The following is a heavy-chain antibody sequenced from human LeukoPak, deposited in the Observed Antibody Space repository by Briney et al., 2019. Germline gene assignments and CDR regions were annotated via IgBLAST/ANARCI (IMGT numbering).Heavy chain of an antibody. CDR1: GVSISSGSYY. CDR2: IYTSGST. Sequence: PSETLSLTCTVSGVSISSGSYYWSWIRQPAGKGLEWIGRIYTSGSTNYNPSLKSRVTISVDTSKNQFSLKLSSVTAADTAVYYCARGEITMVRGVIITESPFDYWGQGTLVTVSS. D-gene: IGHD3-10*01. V-gene: IGHV4-61*02. CDR3: ARGEITMVRGVIITESPFDY. J-gene: IGHJ4*02.